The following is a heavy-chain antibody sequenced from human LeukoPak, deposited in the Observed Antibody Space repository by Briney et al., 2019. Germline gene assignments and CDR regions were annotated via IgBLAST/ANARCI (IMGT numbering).Heavy chain of an antibody. CDR1: GGTFSNYA. D-gene: IGHD5-18*01. CDR2: INPNSGGT. J-gene: IGHJ4*02. Sequence: ASVKVSCKASGGTFSNYAMNWVRQAPGQGLEWMGWINPNSGGTNYAQKFQGRVTMTRDTSISTAYMELSRLRSDDTAVYYCARGGESGIQLWANLGNAAIDYWGQGTLVTVSS. CDR3: ARGGESGIQLWANLGNAAIDY. V-gene: IGHV1-2*02.